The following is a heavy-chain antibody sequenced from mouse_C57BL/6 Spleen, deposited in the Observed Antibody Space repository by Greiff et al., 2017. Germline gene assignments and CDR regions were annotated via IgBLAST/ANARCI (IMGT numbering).Heavy chain of an antibody. D-gene: IGHD1-1*01. V-gene: IGHV1-52*01. Sequence: QVQLQQPGAELVRPGSSVKLSCKASGYTFTSYWMHWVKQRPIQGLEWIGNIDPSDSETHYNQKFKDKATLTIDKSSSTAYMQLSSLTSEDSAVYYCARRDYCSSYFDYWGQGTTLTVSS. CDR3: ARRDYCSSYFDY. J-gene: IGHJ2*01. CDR2: IDPSDSET. CDR1: GYTFTSYW.